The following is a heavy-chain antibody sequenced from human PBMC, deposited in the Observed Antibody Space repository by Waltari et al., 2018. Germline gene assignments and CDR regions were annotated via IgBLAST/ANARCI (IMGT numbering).Heavy chain of an antibody. CDR3: VTTGVAGFY. CDR1: GFPFSHSW. J-gene: IGHJ4*02. D-gene: IGHD6-19*01. Sequence: EVQLVESGGGLVQPGGSLRLSCADYGFPFSHSWIYWVRQSPGKGLVWVSRISMDGSIVNYADSVKGRFTISRDNAKSTLFLQMNSLRVDDTALYYCVTTGVAGFYWGQGTRVTVSS. V-gene: IGHV3-74*01. CDR2: ISMDGSIV.